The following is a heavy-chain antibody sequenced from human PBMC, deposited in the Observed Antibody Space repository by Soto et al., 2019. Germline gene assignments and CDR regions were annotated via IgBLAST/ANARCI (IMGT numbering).Heavy chain of an antibody. J-gene: IGHJ4*02. D-gene: IGHD4-17*01. Sequence: SETLSLTCTVSGGSVTNSSYYWGWIRQSPGKGLEWIGSVYYRGRSYSKSPVKSRVTISVDTSKNRFSLSLNSVTASDTAVYFCVSQRTTVPTQAYFDYWGPGALVTVSS. CDR1: GGSVTNSSYY. CDR3: VSQRTTVPTQAYFDY. CDR2: VYYRGRS. V-gene: IGHV4-39*01.